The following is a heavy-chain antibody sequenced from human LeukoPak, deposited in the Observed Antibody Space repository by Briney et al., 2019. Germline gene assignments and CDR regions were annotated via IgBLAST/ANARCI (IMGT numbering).Heavy chain of an antibody. CDR2: VYYSGST. V-gene: IGHV4-59*01. D-gene: IGHD2-2*01. CDR3: ARAGCTSTSCPRRGAFDI. Sequence: PSETLPLTCTVSGGSISSYYWSWIRQPPGKGLEWIGYVYYSGSTNYNPSLTSRVTISVDTSKNQFSLKLSSVTAADTAVYYCARAGCTSTSCPRRGAFDIWGQGTMVTVSS. CDR1: GGSISSYY. J-gene: IGHJ3*02.